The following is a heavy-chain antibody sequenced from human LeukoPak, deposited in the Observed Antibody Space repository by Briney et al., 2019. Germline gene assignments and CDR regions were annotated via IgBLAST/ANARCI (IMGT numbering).Heavy chain of an antibody. D-gene: IGHD6-13*01. CDR2: ISAYNGNT. CDR1: GYTFTSYG. J-gene: IGHJ4*02. V-gene: IGHV1-18*01. CDR3: ARVFRQQLVFDY. Sequence: ASVKVPCKASGYTFTSYGISWVRQAPGQGLEWMGWISAYNGNTNYAQKLQGRVTMTTDTSTSTAYMELRSLRSDDTAVYYCARVFRQQLVFDYWGQGTLVTVSS.